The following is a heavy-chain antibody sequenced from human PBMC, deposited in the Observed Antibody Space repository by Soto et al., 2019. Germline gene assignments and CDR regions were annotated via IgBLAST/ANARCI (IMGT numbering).Heavy chain of an antibody. CDR1: GGSISSGGYY. D-gene: IGHD2-2*01. CDR3: AREACSSTSCYLAP. CDR2: IYYGGST. J-gene: IGHJ5*02. V-gene: IGHV4-31*03. Sequence: SETLSLTCTVSGGSISSGGYYWSWIRQHPGKGLEWIGYIYYGGSTYYNPSLKSRVTISVDTSKNQFSLKLSSVTAADTAVYYCAREACSSTSCYLAPWGQGSSVTVSS.